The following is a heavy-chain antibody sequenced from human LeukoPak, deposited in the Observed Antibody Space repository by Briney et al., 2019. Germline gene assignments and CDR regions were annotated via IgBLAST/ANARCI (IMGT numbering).Heavy chain of an antibody. V-gene: IGHV4-59*01. Sequence: SETLSLTCTVSGGSINYWMWIRQPPGKGLEWIGYIYYSGGTHYNPSLKSRVTMLVDMSKNQFSLKLTAVTAADTAVYYCARETPGAGHFDYWGQGSLVTVSS. CDR3: ARETPGAGHFDY. J-gene: IGHJ4*02. CDR2: IYYSGGT. D-gene: IGHD7-27*01. CDR1: GGSINY.